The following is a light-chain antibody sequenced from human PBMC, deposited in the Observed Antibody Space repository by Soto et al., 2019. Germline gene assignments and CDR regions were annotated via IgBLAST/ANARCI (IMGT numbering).Light chain of an antibody. Sequence: DIPMTQSPATLSASVGDRVTITARASQRISSWLAWYQQKPGKDPNRLIYDSSSLESGVPSRFSGSGSGTEFTLTISSLQPDDLATYYCQQYNSYSRTFGQGTNVEIK. J-gene: IGKJ1*01. CDR2: DSS. CDR3: QQYNSYSRT. CDR1: QRISSW. V-gene: IGKV1-5*01.